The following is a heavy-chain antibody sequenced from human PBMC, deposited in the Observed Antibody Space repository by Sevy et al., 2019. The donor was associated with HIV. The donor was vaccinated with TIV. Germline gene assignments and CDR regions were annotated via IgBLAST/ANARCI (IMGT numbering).Heavy chain of an antibody. J-gene: IGHJ5*02. Sequence: GGSLRLSCTVTEFTSRAFAMSWVRQTPEKGLEWVSSFSGSGGLTHYADSVKGRFTISRDKSQGTVYLQMNSLAVDDTAVYSCATPNRTFRADWFDTWGQGTLVTVSS. CDR2: FSGSGGLT. CDR3: ATPNRTFRADWFDT. V-gene: IGHV3-23*01. CDR1: EFTSRAFA.